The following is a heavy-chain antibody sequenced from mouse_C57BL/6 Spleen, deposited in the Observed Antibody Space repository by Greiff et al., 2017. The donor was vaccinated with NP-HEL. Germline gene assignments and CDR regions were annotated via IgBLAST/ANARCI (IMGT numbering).Heavy chain of an antibody. CDR1: GYTFTSYW. CDR2: IHPNSGST. V-gene: IGHV1-64*01. CDR3: AGPSYAMGY. Sequence: VQLQQPGAELVKPGASVKLSCKASGYTFTSYWMHWVKQRPGQGLAWIGMIHPNSGSTNYNAKFKSKSTLTVDKSSSTAYMQLSSLTSEDAAVYYGAGPSYAMGYWGQGTSVTVSS. J-gene: IGHJ4*01.